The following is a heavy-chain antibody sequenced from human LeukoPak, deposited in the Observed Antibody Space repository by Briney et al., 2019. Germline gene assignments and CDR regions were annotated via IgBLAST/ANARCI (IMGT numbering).Heavy chain of an antibody. D-gene: IGHD6-25*01. CDR1: GGSISSYYW. J-gene: IGHJ4*02. CDR2: IYWNDDK. Sequence: TLSLTRTVSGGSISSYYWSWIRQPPGKALEWLALIYWNDDKRYSPSLKSRLTITKDTSKNQVVLTMTNMDPVDTATYYCAHSRAATRYYFDYWGQGTLVTVSS. V-gene: IGHV2-5*01. CDR3: AHSRAATRYYFDY.